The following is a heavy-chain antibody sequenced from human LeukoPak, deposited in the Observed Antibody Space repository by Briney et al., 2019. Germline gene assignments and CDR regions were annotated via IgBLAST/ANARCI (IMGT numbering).Heavy chain of an antibody. V-gene: IGHV4-59*01. D-gene: IGHD5-18*01. CDR3: ARQDTAMIIDY. J-gene: IGHJ4*02. Sequence: SETLSLTCTVSGGSISSYYWSWIRQPPGKGLEWIGYIYYSGSTNYNPSLKSRVTISVDTSKNQFSLKLSSVTAADTAVYYCARQDTAMIIDYWGQGTLVTVPS. CDR2: IYYSGST. CDR1: GGSISSYY.